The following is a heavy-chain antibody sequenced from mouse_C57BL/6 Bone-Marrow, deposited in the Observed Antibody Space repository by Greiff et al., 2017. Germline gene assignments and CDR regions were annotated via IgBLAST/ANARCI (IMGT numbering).Heavy chain of an antibody. J-gene: IGHJ3*01. CDR3: VRLGSLFAY. CDR1: GYTFTSYW. V-gene: IGHV1-64*01. CDR2: IHPNSGST. Sequence: QVQLKQPGAELVKPGASVKLSCKASGYTFTSYWMHWVKQRPGQGLEWIGMIHPNSGSTNYNEKFKSKATLTVDKSSSTAYMQHSSLTSEGTAGYYCVRLGSLFAYTGEGTLGTVSA. D-gene: IGHD6-2*01.